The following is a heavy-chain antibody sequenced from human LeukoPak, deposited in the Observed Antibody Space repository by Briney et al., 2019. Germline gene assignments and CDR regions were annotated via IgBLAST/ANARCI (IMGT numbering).Heavy chain of an antibody. CDR3: TTERILVGATFDY. J-gene: IGHJ4*02. Sequence: GGSLRLSCAASGFTFSNYAMSWVRQAPGKGREWVGRIKTKTDGGTITHDARVKGRLPISRDDSKNTLYLQMNSLKTEDTAVYYCTTERILVGATFDYWGQGTLVTVSS. V-gene: IGHV3-15*06. CDR1: GFTFSNYA. D-gene: IGHD1-26*01. CDR2: IKTKTDGGTI.